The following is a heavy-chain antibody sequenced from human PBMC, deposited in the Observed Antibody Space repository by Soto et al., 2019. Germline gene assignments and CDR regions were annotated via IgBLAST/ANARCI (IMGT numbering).Heavy chain of an antibody. CDR1: GFTFSDYW. CDR3: VSRYCSTTSCFLY. V-gene: IGHV3-74*01. J-gene: IGHJ4*02. D-gene: IGHD2-2*01. CDR2: INGDGSTT. Sequence: EVQLVESGGGLVQPGGSLRLSCATSGFTFSDYWMHWVRQAPGQGLVWVSRINGDGSTTNYADSVKGRFTISRDNAKNTLYLQMSSLRAEDTAVYYCVSRYCSTTSCFLYWGQGTLVTVSS.